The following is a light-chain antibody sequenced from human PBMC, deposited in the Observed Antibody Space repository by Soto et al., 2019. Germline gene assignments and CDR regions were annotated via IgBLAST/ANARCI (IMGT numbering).Light chain of an antibody. Sequence: EIVMTQSPATLSVSPGERATLSCRASQSVSSNLAWYQQKPAQAPRLLIYGASTRATGIPARFSGSGSGTEFTLTISSLKSEDFAVYYCQQYNNWPTYTFGQGTKLEIK. J-gene: IGKJ2*01. CDR1: QSVSSN. CDR2: GAS. CDR3: QQYNNWPTYT. V-gene: IGKV3-15*01.